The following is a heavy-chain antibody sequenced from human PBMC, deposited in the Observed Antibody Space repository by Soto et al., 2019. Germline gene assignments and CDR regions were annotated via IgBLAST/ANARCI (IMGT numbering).Heavy chain of an antibody. CDR1: GYTFTNND. CDR3: ARMESFGSLNWFEP. D-gene: IGHD5-18*01. J-gene: IGHJ5*02. CDR2: MNPGSGDT. V-gene: IGHV1-8*02. Sequence: QVQLVQSGAEVKKPGASVKVSCKASGYTFTNNDVSWVRQATGQGLEWMGWMNPGSGDTGYAQKFQGRVTMSRDISIATAYMELNSMTSEDTAIYYCARMESFGSLNWFEPWGQGTLGTVSS.